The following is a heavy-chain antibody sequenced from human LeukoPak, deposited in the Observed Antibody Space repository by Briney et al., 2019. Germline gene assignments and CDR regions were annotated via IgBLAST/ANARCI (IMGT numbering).Heavy chain of an antibody. D-gene: IGHD2-21*02. V-gene: IGHV4-39*07. CDR3: ARGGNELTAHLLVY. CDR1: GGSISSSNYY. Sequence: SETLSLTCTVSGGSISSSNYYWDWIRQPPGKGLEWIGSISYSGSTYYNPSLKSRVTISVDTSKNQFSLKLTSVTAADTAVYYCARGGNELTAHLLVYWGQGTLVTVSS. CDR2: ISYSGST. J-gene: IGHJ4*02.